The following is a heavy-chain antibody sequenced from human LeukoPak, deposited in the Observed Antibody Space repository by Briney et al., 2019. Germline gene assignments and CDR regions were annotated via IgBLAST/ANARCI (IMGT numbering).Heavy chain of an antibody. V-gene: IGHV3-48*02. CDR1: GFTFSSYS. D-gene: IGHD6-13*01. J-gene: IGHJ3*02. CDR3: VRDGKFSSSWYRAFDI. CDR2: ISSSSNTI. Sequence: GGSLRLSCAASGFTFSSYSMNWVRQAPGKGLEWVSYISSSSNTIYYTDSVKGRFTISRDNAKNSLNLQMNSLRDEDTAVYYCVRDGKFSSSWYRAFDIWGQGTMVTASS.